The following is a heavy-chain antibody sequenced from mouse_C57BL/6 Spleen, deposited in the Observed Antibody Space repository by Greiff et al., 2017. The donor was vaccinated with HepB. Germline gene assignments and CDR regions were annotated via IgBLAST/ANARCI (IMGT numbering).Heavy chain of an antibody. V-gene: IGHV5-17*01. CDR3: ARGVVAKGYYFDY. Sequence: EVHLVESGGGLVKPGGSLKLSCAASGFTFSDYGMHWVRQAPEKGLEWVAYISSGSSTIYYADTVKGRFTISRDNAKNTLFLQMTSLRSEDTAMYYGARGVVAKGYYFDYWGQGTTLTVSS. CDR1: GFTFSDYG. J-gene: IGHJ2*01. D-gene: IGHD1-1*01. CDR2: ISSGSSTI.